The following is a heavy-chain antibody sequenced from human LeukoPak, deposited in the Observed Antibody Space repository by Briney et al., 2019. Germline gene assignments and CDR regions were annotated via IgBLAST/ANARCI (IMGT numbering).Heavy chain of an antibody. V-gene: IGHV4-39*01. CDR3: ARRPYDSSGYYYVNWFFDL. CDR1: GGSISSSSYY. D-gene: IGHD3-22*01. Sequence: SETLSLTCTVSGGSISSSSYYWGWIRQPPGKGLEWIGSIYYSGSTNYNPSLKSRVTISVDTSKNQFSLKLSSVTAADTAVYSCARRPYDSSGYYYVNWFFDLWGRGTLVTVSS. J-gene: IGHJ2*01. CDR2: IYYSGST.